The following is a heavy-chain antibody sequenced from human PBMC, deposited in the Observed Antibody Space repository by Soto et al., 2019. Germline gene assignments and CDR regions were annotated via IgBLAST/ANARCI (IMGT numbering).Heavy chain of an antibody. J-gene: IGHJ4*02. CDR1: GGSISGYY. V-gene: IGHV4-59*01. CDR3: ARGRAVAPYYFDY. Sequence: SETLSLTCTVSGGSISGYYWSWIRQPPGKGLEWIGYIYYSGSTNYNPSLKSRVTISVDTSKNQFSLKLSSVTAADTAVYYCARGRAVAPYYFDYWGQGTLVTVSS. D-gene: IGHD6-19*01. CDR2: IYYSGST.